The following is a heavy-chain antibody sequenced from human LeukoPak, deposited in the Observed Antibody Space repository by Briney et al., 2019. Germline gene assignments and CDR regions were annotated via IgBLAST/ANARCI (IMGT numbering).Heavy chain of an antibody. CDR3: AKNADYYGSGSYAQGYYGMDV. Sequence: GGSLRLSCAASGFTFSSYGMHWVRQAPGKGLEWVVVISYVGSNKYYADSVKGRFTISRDNSKNTLYLQMNSLRAEDTAVYYCAKNADYYGSGSYAQGYYGMDVWGKGTTVTVSS. V-gene: IGHV3-30*18. CDR1: GFTFSSYG. J-gene: IGHJ6*04. CDR2: ISYVGSNK. D-gene: IGHD3-10*01.